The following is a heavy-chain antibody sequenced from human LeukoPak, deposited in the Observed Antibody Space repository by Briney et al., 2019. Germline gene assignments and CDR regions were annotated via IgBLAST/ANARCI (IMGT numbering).Heavy chain of an antibody. CDR2: IWYDGSNK. J-gene: IGHJ3*02. CDR3: AREQYGSDDALDI. Sequence: GGSLRLSCAASGFTFSDYGMHWVRQAPGKGLEWVAVIWYDGSNKYYADSVKGRFTVSRDNSKNTLDLQMSSPRAEDTAVYYCAREQYGSDDALDIWGQGTLVTVSS. CDR1: GFTFSDYG. D-gene: IGHD3-10*01. V-gene: IGHV3-33*01.